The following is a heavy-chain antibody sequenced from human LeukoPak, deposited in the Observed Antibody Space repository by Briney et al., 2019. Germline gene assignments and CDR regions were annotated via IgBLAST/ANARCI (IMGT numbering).Heavy chain of an antibody. CDR1: GYSFPSYW. CDR3: ARGPAGTFDY. Sequence: PGESLKISCKGSGYSFPSYWIGWVRQVPGKGLEWMGLIYPGDSDTRYSPSFQGQVTISADKSINTAYVQWSSLKASDTAMYYCARGPAGTFDYWGQGTLVTVSS. V-gene: IGHV5-51*01. J-gene: IGHJ4*02. CDR2: IYPGDSDT.